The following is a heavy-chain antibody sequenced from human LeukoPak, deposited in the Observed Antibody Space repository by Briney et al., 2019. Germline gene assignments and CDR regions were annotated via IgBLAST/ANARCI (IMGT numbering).Heavy chain of an antibody. Sequence: PGGSLRLSCAASGFTFSSYSMNWVRQAPGKGLEWVSSISSSSSYIYYADSVKGRFTISRDNSKNTLYLQMNSLRADDTAVYYCAKENYGDSTGGRFQHWGQGSLVTVSS. J-gene: IGHJ1*01. V-gene: IGHV3-21*04. CDR3: AKENYGDSTGGRFQH. CDR2: ISSSSSYI. D-gene: IGHD4-17*01. CDR1: GFTFSSYS.